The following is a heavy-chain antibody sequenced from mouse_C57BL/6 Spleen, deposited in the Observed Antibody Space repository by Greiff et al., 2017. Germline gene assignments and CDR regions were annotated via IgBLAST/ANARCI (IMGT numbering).Heavy chain of an antibody. CDR3: ASGKYDYDDVYYYAMDY. V-gene: IGHV1-26*01. D-gene: IGHD2-4*01. CDR1: GYTFTDYY. J-gene: IGHJ4*01. CDR2: INPNNGGT. Sequence: EVQLQQSGPELVKPGASVKISCKASGYTFTDYYMNWVKQSHGKSLEWIGDINPNNGGTSYNQKFKGKATLTVDKSSSTAYMELRSLTSEDSAVXYCASGKYDYDDVYYYAMDYWGQGTSVTVSS.